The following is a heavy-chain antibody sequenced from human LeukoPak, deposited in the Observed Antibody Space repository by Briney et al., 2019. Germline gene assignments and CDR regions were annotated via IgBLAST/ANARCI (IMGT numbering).Heavy chain of an antibody. J-gene: IGHJ4*02. V-gene: IGHV4-34*01. CDR2: INHSGST. CDR3: ERGRDGDLDY. D-gene: IGHD4-17*01. Sequence: SETLSLTCAVYGGSFSGYYWSWIRQPPGKGLEWIGEINHSGSTNYNPSLKSRVTISVDTSKNLFSLKLSSVTAADTAVYYCERGRDGDLDYWGQGTLVTVSS. CDR1: GGSFSGYY.